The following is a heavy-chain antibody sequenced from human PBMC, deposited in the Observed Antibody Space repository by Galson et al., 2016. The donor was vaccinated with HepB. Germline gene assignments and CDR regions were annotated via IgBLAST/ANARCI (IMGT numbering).Heavy chain of an antibody. CDR1: GFSLTTSGVG. Sequence: PALVKPTQTLTLTCTFSGFSLTTSGVGVGWVRQPPGKALGFLALIYWDDDNRYSPSLRSRLTITKDTSKNQVVLTMTNVDPVDTATYYCAHQYIKYTGDKIDAFDLWGQGTVVTVSS. J-gene: IGHJ3*01. CDR3: AHQYIKYTGDKIDAFDL. V-gene: IGHV2-5*02. D-gene: IGHD7-27*01. CDR2: IYWDDDN.